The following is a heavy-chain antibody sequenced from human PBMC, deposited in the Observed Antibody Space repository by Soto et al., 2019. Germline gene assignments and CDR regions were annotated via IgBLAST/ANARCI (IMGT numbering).Heavy chain of an antibody. D-gene: IGHD5-12*01. V-gene: IGHV1-18*01. CDR2: VSAYNGNT. Sequence: QVPLVQSGAEVKKPGASVKVSCKASGYTFTSYGISWVRQAPGQALEWMGWVSAYNGNTNYAQKLQGRVTMTTDKATSTAHMELRSLRSDDTAVYYCARDDCDYDYYYCGLDVWGQGTTVNVSS. CDR1: GYTFTSYG. CDR3: ARDDCDYDYYYCGLDV. J-gene: IGHJ6*02.